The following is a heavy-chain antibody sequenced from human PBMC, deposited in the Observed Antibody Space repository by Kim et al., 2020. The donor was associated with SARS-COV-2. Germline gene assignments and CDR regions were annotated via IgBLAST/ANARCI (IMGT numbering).Heavy chain of an antibody. J-gene: IGHJ6*02. CDR1: GFTFSSFS. Sequence: GGSLRLSCAASGFTFSSFSMNWVRQAPGKGLEWVSSINSDSNYIYYVDSVKGRFTISRDNAKKSLFLQMNSLKVEATGVYYCARLRRGAAAGAPTVGMDVWGRGPTVTVAS. CDR2: INSDSNYI. CDR3: ARLRRGAAAGAPTVGMDV. D-gene: IGHD6-13*01. V-gene: IGHV3-21*01.